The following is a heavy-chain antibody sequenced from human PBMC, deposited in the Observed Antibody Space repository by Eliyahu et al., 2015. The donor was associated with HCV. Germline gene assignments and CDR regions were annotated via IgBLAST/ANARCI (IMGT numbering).Heavy chain of an antibody. Sequence: QVQLQESGPGLVKPSQTLSLTCSVSGGSISSGANYWNWVRQHPGKALEWIGYLYYSGTTSYSGTTSYNPSLKSRLTISGDTSKNQFSLKLNFVTAADTAVYYCARKSRLSRGMDVWGRGTTVTVSS. CDR1: GGSISSGANY. J-gene: IGHJ6*02. CDR2: LYYSGTTSYSGTT. V-gene: IGHV4-31*08. D-gene: IGHD3-16*02. CDR3: ARKSRLSRGMDV.